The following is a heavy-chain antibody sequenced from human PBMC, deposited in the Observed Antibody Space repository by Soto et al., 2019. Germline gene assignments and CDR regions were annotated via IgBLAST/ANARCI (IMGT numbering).Heavy chain of an antibody. J-gene: IGHJ5*02. Sequence: SETLSLTCNVSGGSISNYYWTWIRQSPERGLEWIGYMYYNGNINYNPSLKSRVTISIDTSKNQFSLTLKSVSAADTAVYYCASGGNWFDPWGQGVLVTVSS. CDR3: ASGGNWFDP. CDR2: MYYNGNI. D-gene: IGHD3-16*01. V-gene: IGHV4-59*01. CDR1: GGSISNYY.